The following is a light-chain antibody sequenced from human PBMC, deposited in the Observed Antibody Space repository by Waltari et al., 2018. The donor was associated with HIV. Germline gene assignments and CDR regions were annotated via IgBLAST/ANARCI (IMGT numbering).Light chain of an antibody. CDR2: GAS. J-gene: IGKJ4*01. V-gene: IGKV3-20*01. Sequence: ENVLTQSQGTLSLSPGERVTLSCMATHSVSDTYLAWYQYKPGQAPRLLIYGASSRATGVPDRFSGSGSGTDVTLTINRLKPEDFAVYYCQQYGIPPVTFGGGTKVEVK. CDR1: HSVSDTY. CDR3: QQYGIPPVT.